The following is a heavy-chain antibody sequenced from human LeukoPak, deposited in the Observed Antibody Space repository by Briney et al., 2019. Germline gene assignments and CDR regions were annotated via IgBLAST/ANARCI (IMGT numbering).Heavy chain of an antibody. CDR2: IYYSGST. J-gene: IGHJ4*02. V-gene: IGHV4-59*01. CDR3: ARGPDYYFDY. D-gene: IGHD2-2*01. Sequence: SETLSLTCTVPGGSISSYYWSWIRQPPGKGLEWIGYIYYSGSTNYNPSLKSRVTISVDTSKNQFSLKLSSVTAADTAVYYCARGPDYYFDYWGQGTLVTVSS. CDR1: GGSISSYY.